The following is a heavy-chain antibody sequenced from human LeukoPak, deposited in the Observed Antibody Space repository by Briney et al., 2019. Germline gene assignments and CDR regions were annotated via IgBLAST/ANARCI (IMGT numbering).Heavy chain of an antibody. CDR1: GFTFSSYG. V-gene: IGHV3-30*18. D-gene: IGHD2-15*01. J-gene: IGHJ4*02. CDR3: AKDNPSSGGSCFDY. CDR2: ISYDGSNK. Sequence: PGRSLRLSCAASGFTFSSYGMHWVRQAPGKGLEWVAVISYDGSNKYYADSVKGRFTISRDNSKNTLYLQMNSLRAEDTAVYYCAKDNPSSGGSCFDYWGQGTLVTVSS.